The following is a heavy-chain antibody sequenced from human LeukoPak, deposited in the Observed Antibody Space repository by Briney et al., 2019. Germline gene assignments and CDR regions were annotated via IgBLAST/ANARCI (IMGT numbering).Heavy chain of an antibody. V-gene: IGHV4-34*01. CDR2: INHSGSS. Sequence: PSETLSLTCVVYGGSLRGYYWSWIRQSPGKGLEWIGEINHSGSSNYNPSLKGRVSMSEDTSNNQFSLKLNSVTAADTAVYYCARGGSSGWPPYGFDPWGQGTLVTVSS. CDR1: GGSLRGYY. J-gene: IGHJ5*02. D-gene: IGHD6-19*01. CDR3: ARGGSSGWPPYGFDP.